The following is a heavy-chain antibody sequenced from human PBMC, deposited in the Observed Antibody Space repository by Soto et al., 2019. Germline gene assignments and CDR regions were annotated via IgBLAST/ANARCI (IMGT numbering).Heavy chain of an antibody. CDR3: ARDTQYSSGWDAGVDY. J-gene: IGHJ4*02. V-gene: IGHV3-21*01. CDR2: ISSSSGYI. D-gene: IGHD6-19*01. CDR1: GFTFSSYS. Sequence: EVQLVESGGGLVKPGGSLRLSCAASGFTFSSYSMNWVRQAPGKGLEWVSSISSSSGYIYYADSVKGRFTISRDNAKNSLYLQMNSLRAEDTAVYYCARDTQYSSGWDAGVDYWGQGTLVTVSS.